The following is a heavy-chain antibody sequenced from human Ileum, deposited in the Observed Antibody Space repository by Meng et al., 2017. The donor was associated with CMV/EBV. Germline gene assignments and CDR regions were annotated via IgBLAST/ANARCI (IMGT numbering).Heavy chain of an antibody. CDR3: VHRKDYSGNWNGGSVDF. CDR2: IYWDDDK. CDR1: FSLPSSPVG. D-gene: IGHD1-1*01. V-gene: IGHV2-5*02. Sequence: FSLPSSPVGVGWFRPPPGKALEWLAFIYWDDDKRYSPSLKSRLTIAKDAPRNQVVLTMTNMGPADTATYHCVHRKDYSGNWNGGSVDFWGQGALVTVSS. J-gene: IGHJ4*02.